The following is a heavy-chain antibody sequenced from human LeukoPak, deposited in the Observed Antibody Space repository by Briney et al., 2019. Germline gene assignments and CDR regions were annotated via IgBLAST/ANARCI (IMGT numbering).Heavy chain of an antibody. CDR3: ATYSDITGSFDY. J-gene: IGHJ4*02. CDR2: NFHSVTT. D-gene: IGHD3-22*01. V-gene: IGHV4-61*08. CDR1: GNSISSGDNY. Sequence: SETLSLTCTVSGNSISSGDNYWSWIRQPPGKGLEWIGYNFHSVTTNYNPSLQSRVFISVDTSKNQFSLDLTSVTAADTAVYYCATYSDITGSFDYWGQGTLVTVSS.